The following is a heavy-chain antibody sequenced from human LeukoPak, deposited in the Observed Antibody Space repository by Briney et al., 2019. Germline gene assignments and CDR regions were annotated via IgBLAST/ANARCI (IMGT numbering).Heavy chain of an antibody. CDR2: IKQDGSEK. V-gene: IGHV3-7*01. J-gene: IGHJ6*03. CDR1: GFTFSSHW. D-gene: IGHD1-26*01. Sequence: GGSLRLSCAASGFTFSSHWMNWVRQAPGKGLEWVANIKQDGSEKYYVDSVKGRFTISRDNAKNSLYLQMNSLRAEDTAVYYCARDRRAVGATSYYYYYMDVWGKGTTVTVSS. CDR3: ARDRRAVGATSYYYYYMDV.